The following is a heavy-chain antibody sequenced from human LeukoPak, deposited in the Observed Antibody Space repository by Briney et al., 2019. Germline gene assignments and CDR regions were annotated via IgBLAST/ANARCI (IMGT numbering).Heavy chain of an antibody. CDR1: GYTFTSYG. CDR2: ISAY. D-gene: IGHD3-3*01. Sequence: GASVKVSCKASGYTFTSYGISWVRQAPGQGLEWMGWISAYAQKFQGRVTMTRDTSTSTVYMELSSLRSEDTAVYYCARLRYDFWSGYYSYYFDYWGQGTLVTVSS. V-gene: IGHV1-18*01. J-gene: IGHJ4*02. CDR3: ARLRYDFWSGYYSYYFDY.